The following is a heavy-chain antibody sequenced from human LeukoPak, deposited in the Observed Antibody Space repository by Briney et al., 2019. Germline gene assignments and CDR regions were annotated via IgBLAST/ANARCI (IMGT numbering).Heavy chain of an antibody. CDR1: GFTFCDYA. V-gene: IGHV3-49*04. CDR3: TRGPPIAVAGTSYYYYGMDV. CDR2: IRNKTYGGTT. J-gene: IGHJ6*02. Sequence: GRSLRLSCTASGFTFCDYAMSWVRQAPGKGLEWVGFIRNKTYGGTTEYAASVKGRFTISRDDSKSIAYLQMNSLKTEDTAVYYCTRGPPIAVAGTSYYYYGMDVWGQGTTVTVSS. D-gene: IGHD6-19*01.